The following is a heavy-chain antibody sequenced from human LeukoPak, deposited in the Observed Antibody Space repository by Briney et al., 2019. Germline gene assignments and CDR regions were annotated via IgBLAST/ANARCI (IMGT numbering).Heavy chain of an antibody. Sequence: PGGSLRLSCAASGFTFSDYYMSWIRQAPGKGLECVSYISSSGTTGYYVDSVKGRFTISRDNAKNSLYLQMNSLRAEDTAVYYCARDLGSGYYPPHFDYWGQGTLVTVSS. CDR1: GFTFSDYY. V-gene: IGHV3-11*01. J-gene: IGHJ4*02. CDR3: ARDLGSGYYPPHFDY. CDR2: ISSSGTTG. D-gene: IGHD3-22*01.